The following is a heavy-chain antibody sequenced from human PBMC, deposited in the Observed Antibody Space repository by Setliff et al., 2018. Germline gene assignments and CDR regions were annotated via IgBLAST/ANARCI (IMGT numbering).Heavy chain of an antibody. D-gene: IGHD6-19*01. V-gene: IGHV1-18*01. CDR3: ARDKAKWLVSNRWFDP. J-gene: IGHJ5*02. CDR2: ISAYNANT. Sequence: ASVKVSCKASGYTFTSYGISWVRQAPGQGLEWMGWISAYNANTNYAQKLQGRVTMTTDTSTSTAYMELRSLRSDDTAVYYCARDKAKWLVSNRWFDPWGQGTLVTVSS. CDR1: GYTFTSYG.